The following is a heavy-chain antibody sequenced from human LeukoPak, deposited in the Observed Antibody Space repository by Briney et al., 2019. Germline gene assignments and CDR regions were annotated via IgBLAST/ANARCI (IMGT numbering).Heavy chain of an antibody. D-gene: IGHD6-6*01. V-gene: IGHV4-34*01. CDR2: INHSGST. J-gene: IGHJ4*02. CDR1: GGSFSGYY. Sequence: SETLSLTCAVYGGSFSGYYWSWIRQPPGKGLEWIGEINHSGSTNYNPSLKSRVTISVDTSKNQFSLKLSSVTAADTAVYYCARPKVGSSSRGSFAYWGQGTLVTVSS. CDR3: ARPKVGSSSRGSFAY.